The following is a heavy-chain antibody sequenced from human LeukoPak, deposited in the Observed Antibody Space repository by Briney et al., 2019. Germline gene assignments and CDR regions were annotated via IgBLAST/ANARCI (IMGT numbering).Heavy chain of an antibody. CDR3: ARYGNYGDYVDY. V-gene: IGHV3-53*01. D-gene: IGHD4-17*01. Sequence: GGSLRLSCAASGFTVSSKYMSWVRQAPGKGLEWVSVIYSGGSTYYADSVKGRFTISRDNSKNTLYLQVNSLSAEDTAVYYCARYGNYGDYVDYWGQGTLVTVSS. CDR1: GFTVSSKY. J-gene: IGHJ4*02. CDR2: IYSGGST.